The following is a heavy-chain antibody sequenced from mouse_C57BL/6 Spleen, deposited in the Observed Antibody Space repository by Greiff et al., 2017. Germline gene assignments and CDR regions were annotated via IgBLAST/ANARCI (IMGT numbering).Heavy chain of an antibody. Sequence: QVQLKQSGPELVKPGASVKLSCKASGYAFSSYWLNWVKQRPGKGLEWIGQIYPCDGNTNYNWKFKGKATLTSDKSSSTAYMQLSSLTSEDSAVYFCARSLYYFDYWGKGTTLTVSS. CDR2: IYPCDGNT. J-gene: IGHJ2*01. CDR3: ARSLYYFDY. CDR1: GYAFSSYW. V-gene: IGHV1-82*01.